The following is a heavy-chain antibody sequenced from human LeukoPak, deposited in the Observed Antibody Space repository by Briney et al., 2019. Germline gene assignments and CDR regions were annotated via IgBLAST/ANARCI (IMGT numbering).Heavy chain of an antibody. CDR2: ISSSSSYT. Sequence: GGSLRLSCAASVFTFSDYYKSWIREALGKGLGWVSYISSSSSYTNYADSVKGRFTISRDNAKNSLYLQMNSLRAEDTAVYYCARDAGMNYGMDVWGKGTTVTVSS. CDR3: ARDAGMNYGMDV. V-gene: IGHV3-11*06. CDR1: VFTFSDYY. D-gene: IGHD1-1*01. J-gene: IGHJ6*04.